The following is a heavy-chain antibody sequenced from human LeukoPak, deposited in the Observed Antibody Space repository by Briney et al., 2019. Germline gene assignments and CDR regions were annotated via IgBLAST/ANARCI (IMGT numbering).Heavy chain of an antibody. CDR3: ATYSGYAQ. Sequence: GASVKVSCKASGYTFSSYDVNWVRQATGQGLEWMGWMSPNSGNTGYAQKFQGRVTISRNTSITTAYMELSGLTSEDTAVYYCATYSGYAQWGQGTLVTVSS. D-gene: IGHD5-12*01. V-gene: IGHV1-8*03. CDR2: MSPNSGNT. J-gene: IGHJ4*02. CDR1: GYTFSSYD.